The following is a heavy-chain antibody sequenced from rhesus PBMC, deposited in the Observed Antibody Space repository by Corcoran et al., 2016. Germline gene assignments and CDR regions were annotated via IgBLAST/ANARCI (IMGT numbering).Heavy chain of an antibody. J-gene: IGHJ4*01. V-gene: IGHV3-7*01. CDR1: GFTFGDNG. CDR3: TRGYDSGPFDY. D-gene: IGHD3-28*01. Sequence: EVQLVESGGGLVQPGGSLRLSCAASGFTFGDNGMHWVSQAPGKGLEWVSSISNTGKTIYYADSVKGRFTFSRDNAKNSLSLQMNSLRAEDTAVYYCTRGYDSGPFDYWGQGVLVTVSS. CDR2: ISNTGKTI.